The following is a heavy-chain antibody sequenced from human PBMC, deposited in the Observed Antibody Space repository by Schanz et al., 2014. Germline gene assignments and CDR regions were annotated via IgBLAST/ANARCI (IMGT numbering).Heavy chain of an antibody. J-gene: IGHJ4*02. V-gene: IGHV3-23*04. Sequence: EVQLVESGGGLVQPGGSLRLSCETSGFTFSNHAMSWVRQAPGKGLEWVSAISGRGGRTYYADSVKGRFTISRDNSKNTLYLQMNSLRAEDTAVYYCVRDTDYHFDYWGQGTLVTVSS. CDR3: VRDTDYHFDY. D-gene: IGHD4-17*01. CDR2: ISGRGGRT. CDR1: GFTFSNHA.